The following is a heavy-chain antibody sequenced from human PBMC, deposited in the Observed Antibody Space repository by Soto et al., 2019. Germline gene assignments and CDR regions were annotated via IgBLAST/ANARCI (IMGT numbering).Heavy chain of an antibody. CDR2: ISSSSSYI. CDR1: GFTFSSYS. Sequence: GVSLRLSCAASGFTFSSYSMNWVRQAPGKGLEWVSSISSSSSYIYYADSVKGRFTISRDNAKNSLYLQMNSLRAEDTAVYYCVTASFSYYYDSSGYPTWGQGTLVTVSS. D-gene: IGHD3-22*01. J-gene: IGHJ5*02. CDR3: VTASFSYYYDSSGYPT. V-gene: IGHV3-21*01.